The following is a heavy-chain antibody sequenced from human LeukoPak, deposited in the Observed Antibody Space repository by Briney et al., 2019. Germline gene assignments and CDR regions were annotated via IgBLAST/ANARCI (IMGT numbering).Heavy chain of an antibody. CDR3: TTWAAAAGLD. CDR1: GFTFTNAW. Sequence: GGSLRLSCTASGFTFTNAWMTWVRQAPGKGLEWVGRIRSKTDGGTTDYAAPVKGRFTISRDDSEGTLYLQMNSQKTEDTAVYYCTTWAAAAGLDWGQGTLVTVSS. D-gene: IGHD6-13*01. V-gene: IGHV3-15*01. J-gene: IGHJ4*02. CDR2: IRSKTDGGTT.